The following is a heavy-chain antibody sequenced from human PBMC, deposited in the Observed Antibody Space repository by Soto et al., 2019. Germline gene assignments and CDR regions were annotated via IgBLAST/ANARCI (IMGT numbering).Heavy chain of an antibody. Sequence: QVQLQESGPGLVKPSETLSLTCTVSGGSISSYYWSWIRQPPGKGLEWIGYIYYSGSTNHNPSLKSRVTISVDTSKNQFSLKLSSVTAADTAVYYCARVLVRGIDYWGQGTLVTVSS. D-gene: IGHD3-10*01. J-gene: IGHJ4*02. CDR1: GGSISSYY. CDR2: IYYSGST. V-gene: IGHV4-59*01. CDR3: ARVLVRGIDY.